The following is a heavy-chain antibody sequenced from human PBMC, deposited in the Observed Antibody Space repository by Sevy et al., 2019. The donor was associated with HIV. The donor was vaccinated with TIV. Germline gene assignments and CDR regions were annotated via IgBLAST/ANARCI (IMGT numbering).Heavy chain of an antibody. CDR2: INPNSGGT. CDR3: ARGGHSIAAAGTIAAFDI. V-gene: IGHV1-2*02. J-gene: IGHJ3*02. CDR1: GYTFTGYY. Sequence: ASVKVSCKASGYTFTGYYMHWVRQAPGQGLEWMGWINPNSGGTNYAQKFQGRVTMTRDTSISTAYMELSRLRSDDTAVYYCARGGHSIAAAGTIAAFDIWGQRTMVTVSS. D-gene: IGHD6-13*01.